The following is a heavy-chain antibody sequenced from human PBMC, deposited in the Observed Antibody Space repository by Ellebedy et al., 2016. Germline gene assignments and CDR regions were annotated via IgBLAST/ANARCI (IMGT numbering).Heavy chain of an antibody. CDR2: IIPIFGTA. V-gene: IGHV1-69*13. D-gene: IGHD2-2*01. CDR3: ARHYCSSTSCLNWFDP. J-gene: IGHJ5*02. CDR1: GGTFSSYA. Sequence: SVKVSXXASGGTFSSYAISWVRQAPGQGLEWMGGIIPIFGTANYAQKFQGRVTITADESTSTAYMELSSLRSEDTAVYYCARHYCSSTSCLNWFDPWGQGTLVTVSS.